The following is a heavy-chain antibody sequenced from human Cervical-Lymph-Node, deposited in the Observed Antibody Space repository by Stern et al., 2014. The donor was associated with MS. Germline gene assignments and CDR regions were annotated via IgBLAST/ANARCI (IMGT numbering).Heavy chain of an antibody. CDR3: AKSPYSSGLYYFDY. CDR1: GFTFSTYA. CDR2: ISDSGYGT. Sequence: EVQLVESGGGLVQPGGSLRLSCAASGFTFSTYAMSWVLQAPGKGLEWVSAISDSGYGTYYADSVKGRFTISRDNSKNTLYLQINSLRAEDTAVYYCAKSPYSSGLYYFDYWGQGTLVTVSS. V-gene: IGHV3-23*04. D-gene: IGHD6-19*01. J-gene: IGHJ4*02.